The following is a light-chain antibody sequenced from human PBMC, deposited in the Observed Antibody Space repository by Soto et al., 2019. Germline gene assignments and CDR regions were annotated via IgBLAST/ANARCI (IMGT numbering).Light chain of an antibody. CDR1: QSVSDN. Sequence: ETVMTQSPGTLSLSPGERATLSCRASQSVSDNLAWYQQRPGQGPRLLIYGASSRATGIPDRFSGSGSGTDFTLTISRLEPEDFAVYYCQQYGSSPWTFGQGTKVDIK. V-gene: IGKV3-20*01. CDR3: QQYGSSPWT. J-gene: IGKJ1*01. CDR2: GAS.